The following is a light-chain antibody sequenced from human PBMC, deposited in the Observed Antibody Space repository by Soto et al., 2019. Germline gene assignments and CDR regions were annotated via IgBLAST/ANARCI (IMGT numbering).Light chain of an antibody. CDR2: EGS. CDR1: SSDVGSYNL. V-gene: IGLV2-23*01. Sequence: QSVLTQPASVSGSPGQSITISCTGTSSDVGSYNLVSWYQQHPGKAPKLMIYEGSKRPSGVSNRFSGYKSGNTASLTISGLQAEDEADDYCCSYEGSSTVFGGGTKLTVL. J-gene: IGLJ2*01. CDR3: CSYEGSSTV.